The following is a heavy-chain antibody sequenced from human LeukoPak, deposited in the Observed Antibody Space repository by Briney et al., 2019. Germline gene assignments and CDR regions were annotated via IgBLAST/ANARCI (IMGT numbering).Heavy chain of an antibody. V-gene: IGHV4-31*03. D-gene: IGHD4-17*01. CDR2: IYYSGSA. Sequence: SQTLSLTCTGSGGSISSGGYYWSWIRQHPGKGLEWIEYIYYSGSAHYNPSLKSRVTISVDTPKNQFSLKLSSVNAADTAVYYCASGPYYGDYAHFQHWGQGTLVTVSS. J-gene: IGHJ1*01. CDR3: ASGPYYGDYAHFQH. CDR1: GGSISSGGYY.